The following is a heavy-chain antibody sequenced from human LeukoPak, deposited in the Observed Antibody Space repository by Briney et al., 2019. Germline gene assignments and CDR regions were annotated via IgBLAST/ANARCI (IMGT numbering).Heavy chain of an antibody. CDR3: AKDLDTAMAT. Sequence: PGGSLRLSCAACGFTFSNYAMHWVRQAPGKGGDWVAIISCDKNNKYYADSVKGRFTIYGDNSKSTLYMQMNSLRAEDTGVYYCAKDLDTAMATWGQGTLVTVSS. CDR2: ISCDKNNK. V-gene: IGHV3-30-3*01. J-gene: IGHJ5*02. D-gene: IGHD5-18*01. CDR1: GFTFSNYA.